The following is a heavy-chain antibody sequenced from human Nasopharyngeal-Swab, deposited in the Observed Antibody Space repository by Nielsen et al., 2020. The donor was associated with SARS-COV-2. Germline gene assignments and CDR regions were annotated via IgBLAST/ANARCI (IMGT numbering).Heavy chain of an antibody. CDR2: FDPEDGET. J-gene: IGHJ5*02. D-gene: IGHD3-3*01. Sequence: ASVTVSCKVSGYTLPELSMHWVRQAPGKGLEWMGGFDPEDGETVYAQKFQGRVTMTEDTSTDTAYMELSSLRSEDTAVYYCATSTPFVRSAWFDPWGQGTLVTVSS. CDR3: ATSTPFVRSAWFDP. CDR1: GYTLPELS. V-gene: IGHV1-24*01.